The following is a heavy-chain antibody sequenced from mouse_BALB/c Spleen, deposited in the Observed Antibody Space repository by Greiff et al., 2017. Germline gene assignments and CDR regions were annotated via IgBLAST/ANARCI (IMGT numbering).Heavy chain of an antibody. CDR1: GYTFTSYT. D-gene: IGHD2-1*01. Sequence: VQLQQSGAELARPGASVKMSCKASGYTFTSYTMHWVKQRPGQGLEWIGYINPSSGYTNYNQKFKDKATLTADKSSSTAYMQLSSLTSEDSAVYYCARPYGKGYYFDYWGQGTTLTVSS. V-gene: IGHV1-4*01. CDR3: ARPYGKGYYFDY. CDR2: INPSSGYT. J-gene: IGHJ2*01.